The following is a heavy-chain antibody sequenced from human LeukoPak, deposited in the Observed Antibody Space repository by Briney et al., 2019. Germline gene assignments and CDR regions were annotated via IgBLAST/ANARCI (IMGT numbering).Heavy chain of an antibody. D-gene: IGHD5-18*01. CDR3: ASLTNSYGY. CDR1: GFTFDDYA. V-gene: IGHV3-9*01. Sequence: GGSLRLSCAASGFTFDDYAMHWVRQAPGKGLEWVSGISWNSGSIGYADSVKGRFTISRDNAKNSLYLQMNSLRAEDTAVYYCASLTNSYGYWGQGTLVTVSS. J-gene: IGHJ4*02. CDR2: ISWNSGSI.